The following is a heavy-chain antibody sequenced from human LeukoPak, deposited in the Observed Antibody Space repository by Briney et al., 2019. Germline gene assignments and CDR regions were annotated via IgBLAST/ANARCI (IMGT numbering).Heavy chain of an antibody. D-gene: IGHD2-15*01. CDR1: GDSISSSSYY. J-gene: IGHJ4*02. CDR2: FYYSGSP. V-gene: IGHV4-39*01. Sequence: SETLSLTCTVSGDSISSSSYYWGWIRQPPGRGLEWIGCFYYSGSPYNHPSLKSRVTISEDTSKNQFSMKITSFPDTDTLGYYYARQARSIVVVVAASSPFDYWGQGTLVTVSS. CDR3: ARQARSIVVVVAASSPFDY.